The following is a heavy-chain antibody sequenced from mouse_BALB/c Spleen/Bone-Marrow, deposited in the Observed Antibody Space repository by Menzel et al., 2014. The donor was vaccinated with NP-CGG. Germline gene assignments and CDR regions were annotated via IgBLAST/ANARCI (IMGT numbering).Heavy chain of an antibody. D-gene: IGHD2-1*01. J-gene: IGHJ4*01. V-gene: IGHV5-12*02. CDR3: TRHLYGNYGAMDY. Sequence: DVQLQESGGGLVQPGGSLKPSCATSGFTFSDFYMYWVRQTPEKRLEWVAYISNGGGSTYYPDTVKGRFTISRDNAKNALYLQMSRLKSEDTDIYYCTRHLYGNYGAMDYWGQGTSATVSS. CDR1: GFTFSDFY. CDR2: ISNGGGST.